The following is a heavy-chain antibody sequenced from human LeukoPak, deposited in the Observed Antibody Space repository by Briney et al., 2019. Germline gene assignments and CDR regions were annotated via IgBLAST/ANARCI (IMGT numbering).Heavy chain of an antibody. CDR3: ARALYCSSTSCYLPWYFDL. V-gene: IGHV4-38-2*02. D-gene: IGHD2-2*01. Sequence: PSETLSLTCTVSGYSISSGYYWGWIRQPPGKGLEWIGSIYHSGSTYYNPSLKSRVTISVDKSKNQFSLKLSSVTAADTAVYYCARALYCSSTSCYLPWYFDLWGRGTLVTVSS. CDR1: GYSISSGYY. CDR2: IYHSGST. J-gene: IGHJ2*01.